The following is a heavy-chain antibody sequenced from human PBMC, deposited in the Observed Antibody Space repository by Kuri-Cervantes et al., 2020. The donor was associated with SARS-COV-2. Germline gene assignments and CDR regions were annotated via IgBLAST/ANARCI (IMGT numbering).Heavy chain of an antibody. Sequence: GGSLRLSCAASGFDFSRSAMHWVRQAPGKGLEWVAAISYDGNNKNCTASGKGRFTISRDNSRNTLYLQMRSLRTEDTAFYYCAKDRVGVLDSWGQGTLVTVSS. CDR1: GFDFSRSA. D-gene: IGHD2-8*01. V-gene: IGHV3-30-3*01. J-gene: IGHJ4*02. CDR3: AKDRVGVLDS. CDR2: ISYDGNNK.